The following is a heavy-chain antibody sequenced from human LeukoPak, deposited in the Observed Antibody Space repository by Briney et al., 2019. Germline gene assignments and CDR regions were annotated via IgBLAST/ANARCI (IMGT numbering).Heavy chain of an antibody. CDR1: GGTFSSYA. V-gene: IGHV1-69*04. CDR3: ARDLNRASSGWYNWFDP. Sequence: AASVKVSCKASGGTFSSYAISWVRQAPGQGLEWMGRIIPILGIANYAQKFQGRVTITADKSTSTAYMELSSLRSEDTAVYYCARDLNRASSGWYNWFDPWGQGTLVTVSS. CDR2: IIPILGIA. J-gene: IGHJ5*02. D-gene: IGHD6-19*01.